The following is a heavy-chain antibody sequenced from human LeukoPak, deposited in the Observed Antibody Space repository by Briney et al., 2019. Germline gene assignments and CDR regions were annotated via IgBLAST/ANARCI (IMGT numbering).Heavy chain of an antibody. J-gene: IGHJ5*02. V-gene: IGHV3-23*01. CDR1: GFTFSSYA. Sequence: GGSLRLSCAASGFTFSSYAMSWVRQAPGKGLEGVSAISGSGGSTYYADSVKGRFTISRDNSKNTLYLQMNSLRAEDTAVYYCAKDRARGNWFDPWGQGTLVTISS. CDR3: AKDRARGNWFDP. CDR2: ISGSGGST. D-gene: IGHD3-10*01.